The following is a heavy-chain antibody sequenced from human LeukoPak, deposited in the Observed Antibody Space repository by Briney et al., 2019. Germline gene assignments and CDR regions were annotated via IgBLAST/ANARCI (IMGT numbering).Heavy chain of an antibody. CDR3: ARVGSRITIFGVVIRANWFDP. CDR1: GYTFTSYG. J-gene: IGHJ5*02. Sequence: GASVKVSCKASGYTFTSYGISWVRQAPGQGLEWMGGIIPIFGTANYAQKFQGRVTITADESTSTAYMELSSLRSEDTAVYYCARVGSRITIFGVVIRANWFDPWGQGTLVTVSS. D-gene: IGHD3-3*01. CDR2: IIPIFGTA. V-gene: IGHV1-69*13.